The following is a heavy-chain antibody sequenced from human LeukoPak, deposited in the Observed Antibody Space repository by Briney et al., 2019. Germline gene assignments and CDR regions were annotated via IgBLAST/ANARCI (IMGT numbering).Heavy chain of an antibody. CDR2: IYYSGST. J-gene: IGHJ5*02. V-gene: IGHV4-59*01. D-gene: IGHD6-13*01. CDR1: GGSISSYY. Sequence: SETLSLTCTASGGSISSYYWSWIRQPPGKGLEWIGYIYYSGSTNYNPSLKSRVTISVDTSKNQFSLKLSSVTAADTAVYYCARAGRAAGWFDPWGQGTLITVSS. CDR3: ARAGRAAGWFDP.